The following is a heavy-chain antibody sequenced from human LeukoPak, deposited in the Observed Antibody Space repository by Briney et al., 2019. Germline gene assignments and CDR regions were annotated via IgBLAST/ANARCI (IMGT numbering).Heavy chain of an antibody. V-gene: IGHV4-4*02. Sequence: SGTLSLTCAVSGGSISSSNWWSWVRQPPGKGLEWIGYIYYSGSTNYNPSLKSRVTISVDTSKNQFSLKLSSVTAADTAVYYCARDRGGSYTFDYWGQGTLVTVSS. CDR2: IYYSGST. D-gene: IGHD1-26*01. CDR1: GGSISSSNW. CDR3: ARDRGGSYTFDY. J-gene: IGHJ4*02.